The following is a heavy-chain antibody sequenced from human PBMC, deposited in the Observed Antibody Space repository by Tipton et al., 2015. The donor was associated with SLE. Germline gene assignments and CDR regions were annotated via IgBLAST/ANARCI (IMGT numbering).Heavy chain of an antibody. J-gene: IGHJ4*02. Sequence: TLSLTCAVYGGSFSGYYWSWIRQPPGKGLEWIGEINHSGSTNYNPSLKSRVTISVDTSKNQFSQKLSSVTAADTAVYYCASLRTEYYYGSRADYWGQGTLVTVSS. CDR1: GGSFSGYY. D-gene: IGHD3-10*01. CDR3: ASLRTEYYYGSRADY. V-gene: IGHV4-34*01. CDR2: INHSGST.